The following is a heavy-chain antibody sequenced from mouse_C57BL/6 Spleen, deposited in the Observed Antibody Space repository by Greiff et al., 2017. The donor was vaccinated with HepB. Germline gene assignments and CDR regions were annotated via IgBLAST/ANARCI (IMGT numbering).Heavy chain of an antibody. CDR1: GYTFTDYE. D-gene: IGHD3-2*02. V-gene: IGHV1-15*01. Sequence: QVQLQQSGAELVRPGASVTLSCKASGYTFTDYEMHWVKQTPVHGLEWIGAIDPETGGTAYNQKFKGKAILTADKSSSTAYMELRSLTSEDSAVYYCTRVSSGDGGYFDYWGQGTTLTVSS. CDR2: IDPETGGT. CDR3: TRVSSGDGGYFDY. J-gene: IGHJ2*01.